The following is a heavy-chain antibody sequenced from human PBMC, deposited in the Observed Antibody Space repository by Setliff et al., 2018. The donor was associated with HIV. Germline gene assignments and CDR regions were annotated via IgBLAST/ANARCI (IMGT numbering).Heavy chain of an antibody. D-gene: IGHD3-10*01. V-gene: IGHV3-30*02. J-gene: IGHJ6*02. CDR1: GFTFSSYG. CDR3: AQAQTSVSDLQNAMDV. Sequence: PGGSLRLSCAASGFTFSSYGMHWVRQAPGKGLEWVAFIRYDGSNKYYADSVKGRFTISRDNAKNMLYLQINSLRAEDTAVYYCAQAQTSVSDLQNAMDVWGQGTTVTVSS. CDR2: IRYDGSNK.